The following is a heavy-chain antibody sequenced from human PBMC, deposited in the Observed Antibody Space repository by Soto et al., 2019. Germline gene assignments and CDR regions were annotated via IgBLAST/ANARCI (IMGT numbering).Heavy chain of an antibody. V-gene: IGHV1-18*01. CDR2: ISGYNGNT. CDR1: DYIIGRYR. D-gene: IGHD6-6*01. J-gene: IGHJ4*02. CDR3: AREGQLGY. Sequence: PQVKISSQTADYIIGRYRFCWVRQDPGQGLEWIGWISGYNGNTNYAQRFQGRVTMTTDTSTSTAYMELRCLRSDDTAVYYCAREGQLGYWGQGTLVTVSS.